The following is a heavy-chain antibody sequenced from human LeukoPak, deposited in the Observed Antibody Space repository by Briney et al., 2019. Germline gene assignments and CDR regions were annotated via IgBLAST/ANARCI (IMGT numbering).Heavy chain of an antibody. V-gene: IGHV4-59*01. CDR3: ARGNCGGDCYSDY. D-gene: IGHD2-21*02. Sequence: SETLSLTCTVSDGSISSYYWSWIRQPPGKGLEWIGYIYYSGSTNYNPSLKSRVTISVDTSKNQFSLKLSSVTAADTAVYYCARGNCGGDCYSDYWGQGTLVTVSS. J-gene: IGHJ4*02. CDR1: DGSISSYY. CDR2: IYYSGST.